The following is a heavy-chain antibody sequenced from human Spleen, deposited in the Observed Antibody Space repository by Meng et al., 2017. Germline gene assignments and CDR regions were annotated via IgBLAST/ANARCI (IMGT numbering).Heavy chain of an antibody. CDR2: INPNSGGT. CDR1: GNSLTGYY. Sequence: QVQLVQSGAEVKKPGASVRVSCKASGNSLTGYYMHWVRQAPGQGLEWMGRINPNSGGTNYAQKFQGRVTMTRDTSISTAYMELSRLRSDDTAVYYCARGLAAAGTFLFDPWGQGTLVTASS. D-gene: IGHD6-13*01. J-gene: IGHJ5*02. CDR3: ARGLAAAGTFLFDP. V-gene: IGHV1-2*06.